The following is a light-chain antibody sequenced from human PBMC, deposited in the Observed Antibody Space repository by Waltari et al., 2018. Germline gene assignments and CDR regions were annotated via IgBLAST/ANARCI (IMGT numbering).Light chain of an antibody. CDR2: GAS. Sequence: EIVMTQSPVTLSVSPGERATLSCRASQSVGTKLAWYQQKPGQAPRLLHYGASTRATGIAARFSGSGSGTEFTLTISSLQSEDFAIYYCQQYNLWPWTFDQGTKVDIK. CDR1: QSVGTK. V-gene: IGKV3-15*01. CDR3: QQYNLWPWT. J-gene: IGKJ1*01.